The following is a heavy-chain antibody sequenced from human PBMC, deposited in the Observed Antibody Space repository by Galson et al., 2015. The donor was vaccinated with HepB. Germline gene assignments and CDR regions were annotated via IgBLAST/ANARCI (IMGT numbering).Heavy chain of an antibody. CDR2: IYYSGST. J-gene: IGHJ6*02. D-gene: IGHD2-2*01. Sequence: SETLSLTCTVSGGSISSSSYYWGWIRQPPGKGLEWIGSIYYSGSTYYNPSLKSRVTISVDTSKNQFSLKLSSVTAADTAVYYCARMYCSSTSCYGGYYYYGMDVWGQGTTVTVSS. CDR1: GGSISSSSYY. CDR3: ARMYCSSTSCYGGYYYYGMDV. V-gene: IGHV4-39*07.